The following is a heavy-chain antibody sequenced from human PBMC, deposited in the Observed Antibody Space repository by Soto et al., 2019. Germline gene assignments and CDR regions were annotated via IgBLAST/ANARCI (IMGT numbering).Heavy chain of an antibody. CDR3: ARLNLTGYYNAFDY. V-gene: IGHV4-39*01. CDR2: IYYSGST. D-gene: IGHD3-9*01. Sequence: SETLSLTCTVSGGSISSSSYYWGWIRQPPGKGLEWIGSIYYSGSTYYNPSLKSRGTISVDTSKNQFSLKLSSVTAADTAVYYCARLNLTGYYNAFDYWGQGTLVTVSS. CDR1: GGSISSSSYY. J-gene: IGHJ4*02.